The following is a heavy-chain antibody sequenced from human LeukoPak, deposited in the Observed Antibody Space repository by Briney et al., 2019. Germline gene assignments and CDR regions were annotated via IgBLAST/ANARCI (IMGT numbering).Heavy chain of an antibody. Sequence: PGGSLRLSCAASGFTVSSNYMSWVRQAPGKGLEWVSVIYSGGSTYYADSVKGRFTISRDNSKNTLYLQMNSLRAEDTAVYYCARHTGYYYDSSGYYTAYYFDYWGQGTLVTVSS. V-gene: IGHV3-66*04. CDR2: IYSGGST. D-gene: IGHD3-22*01. J-gene: IGHJ4*02. CDR3: ARHTGYYYDSSGYYTAYYFDY. CDR1: GFTVSSNY.